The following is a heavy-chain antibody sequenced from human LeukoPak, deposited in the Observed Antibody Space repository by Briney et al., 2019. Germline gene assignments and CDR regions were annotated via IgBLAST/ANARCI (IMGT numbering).Heavy chain of an antibody. V-gene: IGHV1-69*04. CDR3: ARDCSSTSCPFDY. Sequence: SVKLSCNASGGTFSIYAISWVRQAPGQGLEWMGRIIPIFCIANYAQKFQGRVTITADNSTSTAYMELSSLRSEDTAVYYCARDCSSTSCPFDYWGQGTLVTVSS. CDR1: GGTFSIYA. CDR2: IIPIFCIA. J-gene: IGHJ4*02. D-gene: IGHD2-2*01.